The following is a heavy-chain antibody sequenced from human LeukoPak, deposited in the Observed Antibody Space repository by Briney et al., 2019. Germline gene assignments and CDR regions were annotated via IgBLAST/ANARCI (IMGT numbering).Heavy chain of an antibody. CDR3: ARIRAPSSFGQRESDY. Sequence: ASVKVSCKASGYIFTNNAMNWVRQAPGQGLEWMGWINTNTRNPTYAQGLTGRFVFSLDTPVSTAYLQISSLKAEDTAVYYCARIRAPSSFGQRESDYWGQGTLVTVSS. D-gene: IGHD3-3*02. J-gene: IGHJ4*02. V-gene: IGHV7-4-1*02. CDR1: GYIFTNNA. CDR2: INTNTRNP.